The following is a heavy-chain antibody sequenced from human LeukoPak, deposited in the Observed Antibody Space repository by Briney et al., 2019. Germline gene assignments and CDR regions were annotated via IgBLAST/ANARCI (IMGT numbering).Heavy chain of an antibody. D-gene: IGHD3-22*01. CDR1: GFTFSECG. J-gene: IGHJ4*02. Sequence: GGSLRLSCAASGFTFSECGMHWVRQAPGKGLEWVSFIRFDSFNTYYSSSVKGRFTISRDNSKNTLYLQMNALRPDDTAVYYCASYLDTSGYPSGPLDYWGQGTLVTVSS. V-gene: IGHV3-30*02. CDR3: ASYLDTSGYPSGPLDY. CDR2: IRFDSFNT.